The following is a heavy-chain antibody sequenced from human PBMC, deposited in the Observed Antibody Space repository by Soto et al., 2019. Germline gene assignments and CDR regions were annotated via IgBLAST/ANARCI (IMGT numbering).Heavy chain of an antibody. V-gene: IGHV4-31*03. J-gene: IGHJ6*02. CDR3: ARTSASIHYYAMDV. D-gene: IGHD3-3*02. CDR1: GVSVTRGGYY. CDR2: ISYRGST. Sequence: QVQLQESGPGFVEPSQTLSLTCSVSGVSVTRGGYYLAWIRQHPEKGLEWIGYISYRGSTYYRQSRQCRAGITIQKTXNDVALPLTSVTAADTALYYCARTSASIHYYAMDVWGRGTLVTVSS.